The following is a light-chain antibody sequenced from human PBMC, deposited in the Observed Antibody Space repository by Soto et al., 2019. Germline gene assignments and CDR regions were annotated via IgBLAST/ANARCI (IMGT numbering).Light chain of an antibody. CDR3: QQYDSWPPSYT. V-gene: IGKV3-15*01. CDR1: QSVSTY. J-gene: IGKJ2*01. CDR2: GAY. Sequence: EIVMTHSPATLSVSLGDRATLSCRASQSVSTYLAWYQQKPGQAPRLLIYGAYTRATGIPARFSGSGSETDCTLTISSLQAEDFAVYYCQQYDSWPPSYTFGQGTKLEIK.